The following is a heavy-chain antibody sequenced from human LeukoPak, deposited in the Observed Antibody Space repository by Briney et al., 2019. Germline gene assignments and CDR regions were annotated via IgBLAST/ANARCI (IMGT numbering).Heavy chain of an antibody. V-gene: IGHV4-39*01. CDR1: GGSISSSSYY. J-gene: IGHJ4*02. Sequence: CXXSGGSISSSSYYWGWIRQPPGKGLEWIGSIYYSGSTYYNPSLKSRVTISVDTSKNKFSLKLRSVTAADTAVYXXXXXXXXXXXXXGVGNYYFDYWGQGTLVTVSS. D-gene: IGHD3-10*01. CDR2: IYYSGST. CDR3: XXXXXXXXXXXGVGNYYFDY.